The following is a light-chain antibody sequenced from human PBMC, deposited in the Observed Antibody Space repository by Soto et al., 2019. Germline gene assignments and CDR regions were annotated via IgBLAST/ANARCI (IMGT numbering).Light chain of an antibody. V-gene: IGKV3-20*01. J-gene: IGKJ2*01. Sequence: EIVLTQSPGTLSLSPGERATLSCRASQSVSSSYLAWNQQKPGQAPRLLIYGASIRATGIPDRFSGSGSGTDFTLTISRLEPEDFAVYYCQQYSSSPYTFGQGTKLEIK. CDR1: QSVSSSY. CDR2: GAS. CDR3: QQYSSSPYT.